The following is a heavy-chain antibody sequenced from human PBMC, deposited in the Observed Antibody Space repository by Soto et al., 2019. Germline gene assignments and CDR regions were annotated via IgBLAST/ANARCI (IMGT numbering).Heavy chain of an antibody. Sequence: LRLSCEASGLTFRSYALSWVRQAPGKGLEWVSAISGSGGSTYYADSVKGRFTISRDNSKNTLYLQMNSLRAEDTAVYYCAKDSRDYYDSSGYYYAVDYWGQGTLVTVSS. D-gene: IGHD3-22*01. CDR1: GLTFRSYA. CDR2: ISGSGGST. CDR3: AKDSRDYYDSSGYYYAVDY. V-gene: IGHV3-23*01. J-gene: IGHJ4*02.